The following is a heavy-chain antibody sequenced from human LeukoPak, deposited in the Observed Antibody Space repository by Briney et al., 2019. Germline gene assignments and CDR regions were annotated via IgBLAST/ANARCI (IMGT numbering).Heavy chain of an antibody. D-gene: IGHD6-13*01. CDR2: IYTGDADT. V-gene: IGHV5-51*01. Sequence: GESLKISCKGSGYSFTSYWIGWVRQMPGKGLEWVGIIYTGDADTRYSPSFQGQVTISADKSISTAYLQWSSLKASDTAMYYCARPAFGPQVGIAAAGDWYFDLWGRGTLVTVSS. CDR3: ARPAFGPQVGIAAAGDWYFDL. J-gene: IGHJ2*01. CDR1: GYSFTSYW.